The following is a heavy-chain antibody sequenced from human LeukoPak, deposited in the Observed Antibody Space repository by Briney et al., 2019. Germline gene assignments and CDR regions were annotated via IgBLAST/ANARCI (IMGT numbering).Heavy chain of an antibody. CDR2: IHFGGST. V-gene: IGHV4-39*07. CDR3: ARVYDSSLNPYSTHPFDI. Sequence: SETLSLTCTVSGGSLSSGSYHWGWIRQPPGKGLEWVGSIHFGGSTYYNASLKSRVTISIDTSKNHFSLKLSSVTAADTAVYFCARVYDSSLNPYSTHPFDIWGQGTMVTVSS. D-gene: IGHD3-22*01. CDR1: GGSLSSGSYH. J-gene: IGHJ3*02.